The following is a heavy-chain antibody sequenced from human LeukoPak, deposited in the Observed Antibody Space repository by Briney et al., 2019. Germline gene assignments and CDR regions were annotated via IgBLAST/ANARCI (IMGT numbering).Heavy chain of an antibody. CDR2: INHSGST. CDR3: ARGERGYRGGDCPAGRTRETNAFDI. CDR1: GGSFSYYY. D-gene: IGHD2-21*02. Sequence: SETLSLTCAVYGGSFSYYYWTWIRQPPGKGLEWIGEINHSGSTNYNPSLKSRVTISVDTSKNQFSLTLTSVTAADTAVYYCARGERGYRGGDCPAGRTRETNAFDIWGQGTMVTVSS. J-gene: IGHJ3*02. V-gene: IGHV4-34*01.